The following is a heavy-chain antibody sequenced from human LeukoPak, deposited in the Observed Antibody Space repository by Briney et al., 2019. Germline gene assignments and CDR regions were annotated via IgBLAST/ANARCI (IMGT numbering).Heavy chain of an antibody. CDR3: AKVSGAMVRGGALDY. J-gene: IGHJ4*02. D-gene: IGHD3-10*01. Sequence: QSGGSLGLACAASGFTFSSYGMYWVRQAPGKGLEWVAFIRYDGSKKYYADSVKGRFTISRDNSKNTLYLQMNSMRAEDRAVYYCAKVSGAMVRGGALDYWGQGTLVTVSS. CDR2: IRYDGSKK. CDR1: GFTFSSYG. V-gene: IGHV3-30*02.